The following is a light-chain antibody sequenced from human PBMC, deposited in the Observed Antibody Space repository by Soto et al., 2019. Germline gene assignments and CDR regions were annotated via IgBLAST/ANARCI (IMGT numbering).Light chain of an antibody. V-gene: IGLV2-8*01. CDR3: SSYAGSNNFVV. CDR1: SSDVGAYDY. Sequence: QSALSQPPSASGSPGQSVTISCTGTSSDVGAYDYVSWYQQYLGKAPKLMIYEVTKRPSGVPDRFSGSKSGNTASLTVSGLQAEDEADYYCSSYAGSNNFVVFGGGTKLTVL. J-gene: IGLJ3*02. CDR2: EVT.